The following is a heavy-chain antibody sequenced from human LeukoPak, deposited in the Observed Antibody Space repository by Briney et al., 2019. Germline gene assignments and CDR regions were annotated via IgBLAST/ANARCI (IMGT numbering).Heavy chain of an antibody. D-gene: IGHD1-26*01. CDR1: GGSISSYY. V-gene: IGHV4-4*07. Sequence: SETLFLTCTVSGGSISSYYWSWIRQPAGKGLEWIGRIYTSGSTNYNPSLKSRVTMSVDTSKNQFSLKLSSVTAADTAVYYCARLYSGSYYYYYMDVWGKGTTVTVSS. CDR3: ARLYSGSYYYYYMDV. J-gene: IGHJ6*03. CDR2: IYTSGST.